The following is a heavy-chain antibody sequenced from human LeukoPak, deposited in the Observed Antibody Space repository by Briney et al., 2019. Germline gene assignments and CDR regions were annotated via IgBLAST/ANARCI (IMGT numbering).Heavy chain of an antibody. D-gene: IGHD3-22*01. Sequence: TPSQTLSLTCPVSGGSISSGSYYWSWIRQPAGKGLEWIGRIYTSGSTNYHPSLKSRVTISVDTSKNQFSLKLSSVTAADTAVYYCARSTYYYDSSGLPCVWGQGTLVTVSS. J-gene: IGHJ4*02. CDR3: ARSTYYYDSSGLPCV. V-gene: IGHV4-61*02. CDR2: IYTSGST. CDR1: GGSISSGSYY.